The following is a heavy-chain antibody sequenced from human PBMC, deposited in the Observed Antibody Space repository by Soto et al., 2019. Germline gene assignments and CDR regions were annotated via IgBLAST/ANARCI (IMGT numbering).Heavy chain of an antibody. CDR2: IYSGGST. CDR3: ARVARPYAFDI. V-gene: IGHV3-53*01. D-gene: IGHD6-6*01. J-gene: IGHJ3*02. Sequence: PGGSLRLSCAASGFTVSSNYMSWVRQAPGKGLEWVSVIYSGGSTYYADSVKGRFTISRDNSKNTLYLQMNSLRAEDTAVYYCARVARPYAFDIWGQGTMVTVSS. CDR1: GFTVSSNY.